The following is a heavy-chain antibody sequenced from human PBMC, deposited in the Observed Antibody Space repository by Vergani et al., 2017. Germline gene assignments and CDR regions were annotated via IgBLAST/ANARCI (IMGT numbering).Heavy chain of an antibody. Sequence: VEAGGGLVQPGGSLRLSCTASGFTFQAFAFHWVRQVSGRGLEWVSGIDRNYGVKNGNSFEGRFSISRDNAKKAVFLQMNNLRHEDTALYFCVKDNDYDADGPVDLWGRGTLVTVSP. J-gene: IGHJ2*01. V-gene: IGHV3-9*01. CDR1: GFTFQAFA. CDR3: VKDNDYDADGPVDL. D-gene: IGHD3-16*01. CDR2: IDRNYGVK.